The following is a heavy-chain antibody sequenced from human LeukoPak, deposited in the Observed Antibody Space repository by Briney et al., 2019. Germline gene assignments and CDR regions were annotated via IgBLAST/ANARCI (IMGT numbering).Heavy chain of an antibody. J-gene: IGHJ5*02. Sequence: GGSLRLSCAASGFTFSSYWMHWVRQAPGKGLVWVSRINSDGSSTSYADSVKGRFTISRDNAKNTLYLQMNSLRAEDTAVYYCARDGQRLVPNPATYNWFDPWGQGTLVTVSS. CDR1: GFTFSSYW. CDR2: INSDGSST. D-gene: IGHD6-13*01. V-gene: IGHV3-74*01. CDR3: ARDGQRLVPNPATYNWFDP.